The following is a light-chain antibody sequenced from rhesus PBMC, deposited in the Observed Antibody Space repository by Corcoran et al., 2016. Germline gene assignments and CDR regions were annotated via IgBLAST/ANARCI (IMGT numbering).Light chain of an antibody. CDR2: AAS. CDR3: LQHNSYPLT. V-gene: IGKV1-28*01. Sequence: DIQMTQSPSSLSASVGDTVTITCRASQGISSYLNWFQQKPGKAPKLLIEAASSLESGVPSRFSGSGSGTECTLTISSLQPEDFAAYYCLQHNSYPLTFGGGTKVEIK. J-gene: IGKJ4*01. CDR1: QGISSY.